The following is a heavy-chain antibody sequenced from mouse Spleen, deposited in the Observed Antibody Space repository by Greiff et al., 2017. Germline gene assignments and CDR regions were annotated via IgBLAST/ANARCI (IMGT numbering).Heavy chain of an antibody. CDR1: GYTFTSYW. CDR2: IDPSDSYT. D-gene: IGHD4-1*01. CDR3: ARVTGSLFDY. Sequence: QVQLQQPGAELVMPGASVKLSCKASGYTFTSYWMHWVKQRPGQGLEWIGEIDPSDSYTNYNQKFKGKATLTVDKSSSTAYMQLSSLTSEDSAVYYCARVTGSLFDYWGQGTTLTVSS. J-gene: IGHJ2*01. V-gene: IGHV1-69*01.